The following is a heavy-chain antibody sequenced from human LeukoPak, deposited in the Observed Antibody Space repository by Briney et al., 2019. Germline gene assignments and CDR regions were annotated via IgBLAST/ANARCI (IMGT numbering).Heavy chain of an antibody. D-gene: IGHD6-6*01. CDR3: AREYSSSCYFDY. CDR2: IIPIFGTA. CDR1: GGTFSSYA. V-gene: IGHV1-69*05. J-gene: IGHJ4*02. Sequence: SVKVSCKASGGTFSSYAISWVRQAPGQGLEWVGGIIPIFGTANYAQKFQGRVTITTDESTSTAYMELSSLRSEDTAVYYCAREYSSSCYFDYWGQGTLVTVSS.